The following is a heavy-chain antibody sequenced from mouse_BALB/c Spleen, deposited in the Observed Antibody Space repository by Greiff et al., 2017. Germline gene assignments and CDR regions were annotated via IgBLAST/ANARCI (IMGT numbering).Heavy chain of an antibody. V-gene: IGHV3-2*02. Sequence: DVKLQESGPGLVKPSQSLSLTCTVTGYSITSDYAWNWIRQFPGNKLEWMGYISYSGSTSYNPSLKSRISITRDTSKNQYFLQLNSVTTEDTATYYCAICERGRFYYAMDYWGQGTSVTVSS. J-gene: IGHJ4*01. CDR3: AICERGRFYYAMDY. CDR1: GYSITSDYA. D-gene: IGHD4-1*01. CDR2: ISYSGST.